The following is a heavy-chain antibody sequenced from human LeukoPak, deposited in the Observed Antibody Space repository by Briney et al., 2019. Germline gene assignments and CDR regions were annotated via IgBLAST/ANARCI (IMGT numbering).Heavy chain of an antibody. CDR3: SRERSNGGAFDY. Sequence: GRSLRLSCKASGFTFGDYGMSWVRQAPGKGLEWVGFIRSKTYGGTTEYAASVEGRVTISRDDSKSIAYLQMNSLKTEDTGVYYCSRERSNGGAFDYWGQGTLVTVSS. V-gene: IGHV3-49*04. D-gene: IGHD3-16*01. CDR2: IRSKTYGGTT. J-gene: IGHJ4*02. CDR1: GFTFGDYG.